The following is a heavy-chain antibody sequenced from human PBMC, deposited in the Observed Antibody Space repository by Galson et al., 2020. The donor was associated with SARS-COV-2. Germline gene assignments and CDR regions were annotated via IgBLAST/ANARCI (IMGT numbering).Heavy chain of an antibody. Sequence: SGPTLVKPTQTLTLTCTFSGFSLSTSGVGVGWIRQPPGKALEWLALIYWNDDKRYSPSLKTRLTITKDTSKNQVVLTLTNTDPADTATYYCAYVICLGAGRTSLNLWGQGTLVSVSS. CDR1: GFSLSTSGVG. CDR2: IYWNDDK. CDR3: AYVICLGAGRTSLNL. D-gene: IGHD2-2*01. J-gene: IGHJ4*02. V-gene: IGHV2-5*01.